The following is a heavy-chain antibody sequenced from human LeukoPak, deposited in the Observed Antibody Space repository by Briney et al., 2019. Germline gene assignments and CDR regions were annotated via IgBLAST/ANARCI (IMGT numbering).Heavy chain of an antibody. CDR2: IIPIFGTA. CDR3: ARDFRLRVRDNWFDP. V-gene: IGHV1-69*13. CDR1: GGTFSSYA. J-gene: IGHJ5*02. Sequence: SVKVSCKASGGTFSSYAISWVRQAPGQGLEWMGGIIPIFGTANYAQKFQGRVTITADESTSTAYMELSSLRSEDTAVYYCARDFRLRVRDNWFDPWGQGTLVTVSS. D-gene: IGHD5-12*01.